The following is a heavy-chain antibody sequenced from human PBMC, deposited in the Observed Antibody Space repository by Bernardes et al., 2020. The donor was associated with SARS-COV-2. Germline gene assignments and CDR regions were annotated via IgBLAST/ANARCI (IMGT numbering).Heavy chain of an antibody. Sequence: ASVKVSCKASGYTFTSYGISWVRQAPGQGLEWMGWISAYNGNTNYAQKLQGRVTMTTDTSTSTAYMELRSLRSDDTAVYYCARVRKHIVVVTAYYGMDVWGQGTTVTVSS. CDR1: GYTFTSYG. CDR2: ISAYNGNT. CDR3: ARVRKHIVVVTAYYGMDV. V-gene: IGHV1-18*01. D-gene: IGHD2-21*02. J-gene: IGHJ6*02.